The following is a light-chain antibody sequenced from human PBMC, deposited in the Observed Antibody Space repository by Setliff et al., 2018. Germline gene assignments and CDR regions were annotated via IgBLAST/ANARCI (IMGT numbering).Light chain of an antibody. CDR2: DVT. Sequence: HSALTQPASVSGSPGQSITISCTGTSSDIGGYDYVSWYQQHPGKAPKLIIYDVTKRPSGVSDRFSGSKSGDTASLTVSGLQADDEADYYCCSYGGDFTWVFGGGTK. V-gene: IGLV2-14*03. CDR3: CSYGGDFTWV. CDR1: SSDIGGYDY. J-gene: IGLJ2*01.